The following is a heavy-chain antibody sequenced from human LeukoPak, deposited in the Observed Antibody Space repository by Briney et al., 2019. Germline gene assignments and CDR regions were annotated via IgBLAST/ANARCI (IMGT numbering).Heavy chain of an antibody. CDR3: AQGSCHYYEISGLFHYFDY. CDR2: IPCNGANT. CDR1: GFVFDDFA. J-gene: IGHJ4*02. D-gene: IGHD3-22*01. V-gene: IGHV3-9*01. Sequence: GGSLRLSCAASGFVFDDFAMHWVRPAAGRGLEWVSSIPCNGANTGYADSVSGRITTSSDNAKNSLFLLMSRLTSDATAFYFCAQGSCHYYEISGLFHYFDYWGRGTLVTVCS.